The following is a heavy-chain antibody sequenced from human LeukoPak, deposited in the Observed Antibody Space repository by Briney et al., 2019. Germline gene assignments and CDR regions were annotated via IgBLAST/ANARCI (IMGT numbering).Heavy chain of an antibody. J-gene: IGHJ4*02. V-gene: IGHV3-48*02. CDR3: ARDSDDGGYSDY. Sequence: GGSLRLSCAASGFTFSSYSMNWVRQAPGKGLEWVSYIGNSISTIYYADSVKGRFTISRDNAKNSLYLQMNSLRDEDTAVYYCARDSDDGGYSDYWGQGTLVTVSS. CDR1: GFTFSSYS. CDR2: IGNSISTI. D-gene: IGHD4-23*01.